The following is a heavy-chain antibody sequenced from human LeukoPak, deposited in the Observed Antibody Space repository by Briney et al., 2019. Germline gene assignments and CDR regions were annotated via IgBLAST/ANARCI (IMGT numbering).Heavy chain of an antibody. J-gene: IGHJ4*02. Sequence: GGSLRLSCAASGFTFSRYWMHWVRQAPGKGLVWVSRINEDGSTTIYADSVKGRFTISRDNVKNTLYLQINGLRAEDTAVYYCARGGLEPVAYWGQGTLVPVSS. CDR2: INEDGSTT. CDR1: GFTFSRYW. CDR3: ARGGLEPVAY. D-gene: IGHD1-14*01. V-gene: IGHV3-74*01.